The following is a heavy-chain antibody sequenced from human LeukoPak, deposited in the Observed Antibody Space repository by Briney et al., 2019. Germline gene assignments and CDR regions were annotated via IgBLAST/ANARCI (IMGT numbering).Heavy chain of an antibody. J-gene: IGHJ4*02. Sequence: PGGSLRLSCAVSGFTFSSYAMSWVRQAPGKGLEWVSAISGSGGSTYYADSVKGRFTISRDNSKNTLYLQRNSLRAEDTAVYYCAKSGGPVKMGYCSSTSCHAGDYWGQGTLVTVSS. D-gene: IGHD2-2*01. V-gene: IGHV3-23*01. CDR2: ISGSGGST. CDR1: GFTFSSYA. CDR3: AKSGGPVKMGYCSSTSCHAGDY.